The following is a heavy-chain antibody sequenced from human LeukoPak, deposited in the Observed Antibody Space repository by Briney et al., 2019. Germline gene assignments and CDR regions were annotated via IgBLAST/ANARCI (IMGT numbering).Heavy chain of an antibody. J-gene: IGHJ5*02. CDR1: GFTFSRYG. CDR2: ISYDGSNK. CDR3: AKDPSAAISGWFDP. D-gene: IGHD2-2*01. V-gene: IGHV3-30*18. Sequence: GRSLRLSCAASGFTFSRYGMHWVRQAPGKGLEWVAVISYDGSNKYYADSVKGRFTISRDNSKNTLYLQMNSLRAEDTAVYYCAKDPSAAISGWFDPWGQGTLVTVSS.